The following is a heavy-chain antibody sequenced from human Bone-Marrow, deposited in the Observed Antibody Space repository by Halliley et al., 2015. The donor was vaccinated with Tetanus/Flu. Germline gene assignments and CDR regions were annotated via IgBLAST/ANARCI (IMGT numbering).Heavy chain of an antibody. CDR2: ISSTSTFI. Sequence: SLRLSCAASGFTFSRYTMNWVRQAPGKGLEWVSSISSTSTFIYYSDSLKGRFTISRDNAENSLHLQMNSLRVEDTAVYFCARDAREGDYPRYYSHGMDVGGQGTTVTVSS. CDR3: ARDAREGDYPRYYSHGMDV. D-gene: IGHD4-17*01. CDR1: GFTFSRYT. V-gene: IGHV3-21*01. J-gene: IGHJ6*02.